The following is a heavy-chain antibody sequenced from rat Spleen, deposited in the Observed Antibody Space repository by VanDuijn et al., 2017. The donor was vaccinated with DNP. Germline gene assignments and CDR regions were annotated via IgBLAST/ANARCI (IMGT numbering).Heavy chain of an antibody. CDR2: ISSGGST. CDR1: GFSLTSYG. D-gene: IGHD1-12*02. CDR3: ARSQGYYYDGSYYPFAY. Sequence: QVQLKESGPGLVQPSQTLSLTCTVSGFSLTSYGVSWVRQPPGKGLEWIAAISSGGSTYYNSALKSRLSISRDTSKSQVFLKMNSVQTEDTAMYFCARSQGYYYDGSYYPFAYWGQGTLVTVSS. V-gene: IGHV2S12*01. J-gene: IGHJ3*01.